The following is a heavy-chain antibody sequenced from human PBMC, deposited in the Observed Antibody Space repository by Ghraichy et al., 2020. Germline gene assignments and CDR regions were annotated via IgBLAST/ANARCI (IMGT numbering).Heavy chain of an antibody. V-gene: IGHV4-4*02. CDR1: GDSIISNNW. CDR3: AREIDQLQYFDS. J-gene: IGHJ4*02. CDR2: IFHSGST. D-gene: IGHD2-2*01. Sequence: SETLSLTCAVSGDSIISNNWWSWVRQPPGKGLEWIGEIFHSGSTNYNPSLKSRITISLDKSKNQFSLKMTSVTAADTAVYYCAREIDQLQYFDSWGQGTLVTVSS.